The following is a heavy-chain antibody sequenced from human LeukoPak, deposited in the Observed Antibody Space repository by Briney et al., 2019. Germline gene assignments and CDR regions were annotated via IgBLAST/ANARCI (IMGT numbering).Heavy chain of an antibody. J-gene: IGHJ4*02. CDR1: GGTFNRYG. D-gene: IGHD1-26*01. CDR2: IIPILNIT. Sequence: ASVKVSCKASGGTFNRYGITWVRQAPGQGLEWMGRIIPILNITNYAQKFQGRVTITADKSTSKAYTELSSLRSEDTAVYYCARDSSGSCPNFDYWGQGTLVTVSS. CDR3: ARDSSGSCPNFDY. V-gene: IGHV1-69*04.